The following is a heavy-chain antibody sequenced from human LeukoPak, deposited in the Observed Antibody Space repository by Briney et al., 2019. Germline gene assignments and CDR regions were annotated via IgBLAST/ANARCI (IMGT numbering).Heavy chain of an antibody. CDR2: IYPGDSDT. CDR1: GYSFTSYW. D-gene: IGHD5-12*01. CDR3: ARAPIVATTRAYYYYYMDV. Sequence: GESLKISCKGSGYSFTSYWIGWVRQMPGKGLEWMGIIYPGDSDTRYSPSFQGQVTISADKSISTAYLQWSSLKASDTAMYYCARAPIVATTRAYYYYYMDVWGKGTTVTVSS. V-gene: IGHV5-51*01. J-gene: IGHJ6*03.